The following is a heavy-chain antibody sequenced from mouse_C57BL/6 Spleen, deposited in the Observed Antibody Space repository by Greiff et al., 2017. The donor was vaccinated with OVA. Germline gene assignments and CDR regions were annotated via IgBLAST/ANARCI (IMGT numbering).Heavy chain of an antibody. CDR1: GYTFTSYT. J-gene: IGHJ3*01. D-gene: IGHD2-3*01. CDR2: INPSSGYT. Sequence: QVQLQQSGAELARPGASVKMSCKASGYTFTSYTMHWVKQRPGQGLEWIGYINPSSGYTKYNQKFKDKATLTADKSSSTAYMQLSSLTSEDSAVYYCARSDDDGYFAYWGQGTLVTVSA. V-gene: IGHV1-4*01. CDR3: ARSDDDGYFAY.